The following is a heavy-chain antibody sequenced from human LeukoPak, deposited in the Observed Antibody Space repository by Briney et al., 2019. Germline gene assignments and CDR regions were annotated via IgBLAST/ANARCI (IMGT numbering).Heavy chain of an antibody. J-gene: IGHJ3*02. CDR3: ARAGDAFDI. CDR2: IWYDGSDK. V-gene: IGHV3-33*01. Sequence: QPGRSLRLSCAASGFTFTTYDMHWVRQAPGKGLEWVAVIWYDGSDKYYTDSVKGRFTISRDNSKNTLYLQMNSLRAEDTAIYYCARAGDAFDIWGQGTMVTVSS. CDR1: GFTFTTYD.